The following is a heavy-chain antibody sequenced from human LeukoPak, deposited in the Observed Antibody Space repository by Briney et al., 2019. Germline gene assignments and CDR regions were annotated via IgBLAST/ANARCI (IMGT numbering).Heavy chain of an antibody. CDR2: IKQDGSER. Sequence: GGSLRLSCAASGFTFSSFWMNWVRQAPGKGLEWVANIKQDGSERYYVDSVRGRFTISRGNAKKSLYLEMNSLRAEDTAVYYCARLHTALVVDAFDIWGQGTMVTVSS. CDR3: ARLHTALVVDAFDI. V-gene: IGHV3-7*01. CDR1: GFTFSSFW. D-gene: IGHD5-18*01. J-gene: IGHJ3*02.